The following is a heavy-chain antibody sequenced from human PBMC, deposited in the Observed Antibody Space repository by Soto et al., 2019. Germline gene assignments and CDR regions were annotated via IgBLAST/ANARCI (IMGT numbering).Heavy chain of an antibody. V-gene: IGHV4-39*01. Sequence: PSETLSLTCTVSGSSISSSSYYWGWIRQPPGKGLEWIGSIYYSGSTYYNPSLKSRVTISVDTSKNQFSLKLSSVTAADTAVYYCASSYYYDSSGFRIPFDYWGQGTLVTVSS. CDR3: ASSYYYDSSGFRIPFDY. D-gene: IGHD3-22*01. CDR1: GSSISSSSYY. CDR2: IYYSGST. J-gene: IGHJ4*02.